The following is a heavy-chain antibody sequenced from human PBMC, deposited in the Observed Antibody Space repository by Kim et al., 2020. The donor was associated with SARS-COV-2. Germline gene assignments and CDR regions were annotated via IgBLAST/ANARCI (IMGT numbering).Heavy chain of an antibody. J-gene: IGHJ6*02. CDR1: GYRFTTYG. V-gene: IGHV1-18*01. CDR2: IATYNGKT. Sequence: ASVKVSCKASGYRFTTYGIDWVRQAPGQGLEWMAWIATYNGKTDYAENFQGRVTMTIDTSTDTAYMELKSLTSDDTAVYFCARPGVGGYSGFESRFYFGLDVWGQGTTVTVS. D-gene: IGHD5-12*01. CDR3: ARPGVGGYSGFESRFYFGLDV.